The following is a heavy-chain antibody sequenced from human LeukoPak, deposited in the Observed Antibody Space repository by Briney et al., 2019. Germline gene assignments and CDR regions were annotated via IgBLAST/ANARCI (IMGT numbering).Heavy chain of an antibody. D-gene: IGHD2-15*01. CDR1: GGSMSSGSYS. Sequence: SSQTLSLTCTVSGGSMSSGSYSWSWIRQPPGKGLEWIGYIYHGGSTYYNPSLKSRVTISVDRSKKQFSLKLSSVTAADTAVYYCARDPGSPRGYFDLWGRGTLVTVSS. V-gene: IGHV4-30-2*01. CDR2: IYHGGST. J-gene: IGHJ2*01. CDR3: ARDPGSPRGYFDL.